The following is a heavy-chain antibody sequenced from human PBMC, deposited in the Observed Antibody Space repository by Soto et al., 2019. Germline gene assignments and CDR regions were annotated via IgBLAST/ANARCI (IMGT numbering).Heavy chain of an antibody. CDR3: AGYCSGGSCYTTSPDY. J-gene: IGHJ4*02. D-gene: IGHD2-15*01. CDR1: GFTFSSYG. V-gene: IGHV3-21*01. CDR2: ISSSSSYI. Sequence: GGSLRLSCAASGFTFSSYGMNWVRQAPGKGLEWVSAISSSSSYIYYEDSVKGRFTISRDNAKNSLYLQMNSLRAEDTAVYYCAGYCSGGSCYTTSPDYWGQGTLVTVSS.